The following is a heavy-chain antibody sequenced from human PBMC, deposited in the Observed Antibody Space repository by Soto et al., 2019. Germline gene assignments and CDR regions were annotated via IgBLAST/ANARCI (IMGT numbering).Heavy chain of an antibody. J-gene: IGHJ6*03. CDR2: ISSSGSTI. Sequence: QVQLVESGGGLVKPGGSLRLSCAASGFTFSDYYMSWIRQAPGKGLEWVSYISSSGSTIYYADSVKGRFTISRDNAKNSLYLQMNSLRTEDTAVFYCARVQGYCSSTNCHYYYYYMDVWGNGTTVTVSS. D-gene: IGHD2-2*01. CDR3: ARVQGYCSSTNCHYYYYYMDV. CDR1: GFTFSDYY. V-gene: IGHV3-11*01.